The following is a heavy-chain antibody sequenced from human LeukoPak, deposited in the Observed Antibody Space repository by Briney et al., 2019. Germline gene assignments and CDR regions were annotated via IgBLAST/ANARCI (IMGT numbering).Heavy chain of an antibody. CDR3: ARDLVTVTKGFDI. CDR2: ISHIGRT. Sequence: SETLSLTCAVSGDSFSSHYWTWIRQSPRTGLEWIGYISHIGRTNYNPSLKSRVTISIDTSKNQFSLKLRSVTAADTAVYYCARDLVTVTKGFDIWGQGTMVSVSS. V-gene: IGHV4-59*11. CDR1: GDSFSSHY. D-gene: IGHD4-17*01. J-gene: IGHJ3*02.